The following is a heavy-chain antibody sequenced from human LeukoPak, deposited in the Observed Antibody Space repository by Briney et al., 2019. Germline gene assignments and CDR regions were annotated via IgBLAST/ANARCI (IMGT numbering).Heavy chain of an antibody. Sequence: ASVKVSCKASGYTFTSYGISWVRQAPGQGLEWMGWMNPNSGNTGYAQKFQGRVTMTRNTSISTAYMELSSLRSEDTAVYYCARGTFLTGPDYWGQGTLVTVSS. J-gene: IGHJ4*02. CDR3: ARGTFLTGPDY. V-gene: IGHV1-8*02. CDR1: GYTFTSYG. D-gene: IGHD3-9*01. CDR2: MNPNSGNT.